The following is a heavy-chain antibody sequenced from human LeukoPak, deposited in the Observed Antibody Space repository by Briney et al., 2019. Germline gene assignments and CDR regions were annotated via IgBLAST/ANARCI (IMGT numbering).Heavy chain of an antibody. J-gene: IGHJ4*02. CDR3: ARDPYSSGWPDY. D-gene: IGHD6-19*01. Sequence: GGSLRLSCAASEFTFSSYAMHWVRQAPGKGLEYVSAISSNGGSTYYANSVKGRFTISRDNSKNTLYLQMGSLRAEDMAVYYCARDPYSSGWPDYWGQGTLVTVSS. CDR1: EFTFSSYA. V-gene: IGHV3-64*01. CDR2: ISSNGGST.